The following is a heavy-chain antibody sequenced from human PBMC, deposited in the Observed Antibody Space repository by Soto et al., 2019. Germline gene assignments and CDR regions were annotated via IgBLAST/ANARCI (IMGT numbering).Heavy chain of an antibody. V-gene: IGHV1-18*01. CDR1: GYTFTSYG. J-gene: IGHJ5*02. Sequence: ASVKVSCKASGYTFTSYGISWVRQAPGQGLEWMGWISAYNGNTNYAQKIQGRVTMTTDTSTSTAYMELRNLRSDDTAVYYCARALRTGTRNWFDPWGQGTLVTVSS. D-gene: IGHD1-7*01. CDR2: ISAYNGNT. CDR3: ARALRTGTRNWFDP.